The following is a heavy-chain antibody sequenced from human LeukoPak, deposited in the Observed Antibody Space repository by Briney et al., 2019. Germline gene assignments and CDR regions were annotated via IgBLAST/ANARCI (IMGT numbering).Heavy chain of an antibody. D-gene: IGHD3-22*01. CDR2: INPNSGGT. V-gene: IGHV1-2*04. Sequence: ASVKVSCKASGYTFTGYYMHWVRQAPGQGLEWMGWINPNSGGTNYAQKFQGWVTMTRDTSISTAYMELSRLGSDDTAVYYCARDSNYYDSSGYPPDNPSYGMDVWGQGTTVTVSS. CDR3: ARDSNYYDSSGYPPDNPSYGMDV. J-gene: IGHJ6*02. CDR1: GYTFTGYY.